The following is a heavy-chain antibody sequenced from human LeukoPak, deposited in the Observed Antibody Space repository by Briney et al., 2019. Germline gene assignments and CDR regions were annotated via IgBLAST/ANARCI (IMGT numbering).Heavy chain of an antibody. CDR2: INSDGSST. D-gene: IGHD2-2*01. Sequence: GGSLRLSCAASGFTFISYWMDWVRQAPGKGLVWVSRINSDGSSTSYADSVKGRFTISRDNAKNTLYLQMNSLRAEDTAVYYCASDYCSSTSCYPLGPDYWGQGTLVTVSS. CDR1: GFTFISYW. CDR3: ASDYCSSTSCYPLGPDY. V-gene: IGHV3-74*01. J-gene: IGHJ4*02.